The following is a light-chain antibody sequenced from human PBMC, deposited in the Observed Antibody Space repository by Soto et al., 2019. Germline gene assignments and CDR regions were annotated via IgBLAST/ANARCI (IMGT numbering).Light chain of an antibody. Sequence: QSVLTQPASVSGSPGQSIAISSTRTSSDVGAFNYVSWYQQHPGKAPKFMIFDVSSRPSGVSDRFSGSKSGNTASLTISGLQTEDEADYYCASYTTSSTYVFGTGTKFTVL. V-gene: IGLV2-14*03. CDR2: DVS. CDR1: SSDVGAFNY. J-gene: IGLJ1*01. CDR3: ASYTTSSTYV.